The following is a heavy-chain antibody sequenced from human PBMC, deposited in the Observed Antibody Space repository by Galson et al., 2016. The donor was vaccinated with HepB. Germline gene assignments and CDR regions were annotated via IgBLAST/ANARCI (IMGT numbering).Heavy chain of an antibody. CDR2: TYYRSKWYN. D-gene: IGHD1-26*01. CDR1: GDSVSSEDAA. CDR3: ARGVAPWALGSLGFHMDV. Sequence: CAISGDSVSSEDAAWNWIRQSPSRGLEWLGRTYYRSKWYNEYAVSVQGRITINPDTSKNQFSLQLSSVTLEDTAVYYCARGVAPWALGSLGFHMDVWGQGTTVTVSS. V-gene: IGHV6-1*01. J-gene: IGHJ6*02.